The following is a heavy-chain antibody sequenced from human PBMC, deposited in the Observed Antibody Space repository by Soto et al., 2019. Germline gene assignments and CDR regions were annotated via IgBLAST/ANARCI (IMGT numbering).Heavy chain of an antibody. CDR2: ISGSGGST. J-gene: IGHJ3*01. CDR1: GFTFSSYA. V-gene: IGHV3-23*01. D-gene: IGHD7-27*01. Sequence: GSLRVSCAASGFTFSSYAMSWVRQAPGKGLEWVSAISGSGGSTYYADSVKGRFTISRDNSKNTLYLQRNSLRAEDTAVYYCTTRKGFANGGSPDVSDFWGQGKMVTVSS. CDR3: TTRKGFANGGSPDVSDF.